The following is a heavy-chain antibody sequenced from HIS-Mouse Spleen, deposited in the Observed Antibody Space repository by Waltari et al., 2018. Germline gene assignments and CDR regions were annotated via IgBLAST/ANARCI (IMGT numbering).Heavy chain of an antibody. CDR3: AREKLDNWHDAFDI. D-gene: IGHD1-20*01. J-gene: IGHJ3*02. V-gene: IGHV1-2*02. CDR1: GYTFTGYY. CDR2: INPNSGGT. Sequence: QVQLVQSGAEVKKPGASVKVSCKASGYTFTGYYMHWVRQAPGQGLEWMGWINPNSGGTNDGKKFQGRVTMTRDTSISTAYMELSRLRSDDTAVYYCAREKLDNWHDAFDIWGQGTMVTVSS.